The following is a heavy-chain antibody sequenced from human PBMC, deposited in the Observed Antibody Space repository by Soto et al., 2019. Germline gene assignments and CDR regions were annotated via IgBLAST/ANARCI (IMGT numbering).Heavy chain of an antibody. CDR2: ISAYNGNT. CDR1: GYTFSNYF. Sequence: GASVKVSCKASGYTFSNYFIHWVRQAPGQGLEWMGWISAYNGNTNYAQKLQGRVTMTTDTSTSTAYMELRSLRSDDTAVYYCAIHPSSGGMDVWGQGTTVTVSS. D-gene: IGHD6-6*01. V-gene: IGHV1-18*04. J-gene: IGHJ6*02. CDR3: AIHPSSGGMDV.